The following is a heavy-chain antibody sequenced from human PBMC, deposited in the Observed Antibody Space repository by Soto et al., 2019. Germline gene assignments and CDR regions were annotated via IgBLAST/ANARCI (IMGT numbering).Heavy chain of an antibody. CDR3: AKARIVGATKDY. V-gene: IGHV3-30*18. CDR1: GFTFSSYG. Sequence: GSLRLSCAASGFTFSSYGMHWVRQAPGKGLEWVAVISYDGSNKYYADSVKGRFTISRDNSKNTLYLQMNSLRAEDTAVYYCAKARIVGATKDYWGQGTLVTVS. CDR2: ISYDGSNK. D-gene: IGHD1-26*01. J-gene: IGHJ4*02.